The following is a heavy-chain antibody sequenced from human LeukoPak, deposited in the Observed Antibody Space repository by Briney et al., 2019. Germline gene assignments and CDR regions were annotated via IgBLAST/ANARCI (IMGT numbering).Heavy chain of an antibody. CDR3: ATIETDNSGYHWFDP. CDR1: GGSISSDAYY. CDR2: VYYTGST. V-gene: IGHV4-39*01. J-gene: IGHJ5*02. Sequence: PSETLSLTCTVSGGSISSDAYYWAWVRQPPGKGLEWIGIVYYTGSTYYNPSLKSRLIMFVDTSKHQFSLKLSSVTAADTAVYYCATIETDNSGYHWFDPWGQGTLVTVSS. D-gene: IGHD3-22*01.